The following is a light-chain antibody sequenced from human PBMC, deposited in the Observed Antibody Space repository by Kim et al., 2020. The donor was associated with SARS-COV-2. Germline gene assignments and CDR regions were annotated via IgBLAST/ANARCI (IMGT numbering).Light chain of an antibody. CDR2: DVS. J-gene: IGLJ1*01. V-gene: IGLV2-14*03. CDR3: SSYTSSSPHV. Sequence: QSALTQPASVSGSPGQSITISCTGTSSDVGGYNYVSWHQQHPGKAPKLMIYDVSNRHSGVSNRFSGSKSGNTDSLTISELQAEDEADYYCSSYTSSSPHVFGTGTEITVL. CDR1: SSDVGGYNY.